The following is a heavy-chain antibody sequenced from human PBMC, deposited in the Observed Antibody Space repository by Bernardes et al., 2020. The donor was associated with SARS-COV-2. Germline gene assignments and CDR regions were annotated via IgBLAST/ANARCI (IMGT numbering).Heavy chain of an antibody. D-gene: IGHD6-25*01. Sequence: SETLSLTCTVSGGSISSYYWSWIRQPPGKGLEWIGYIYYSGSTNYNPSLKSRVTISVDTSKNQFSLKLSSVTAADTAVYYCARKIVAGSPFDYWGQGTLVTVSS. CDR1: GGSISSYY. V-gene: IGHV4-59*08. CDR3: ARKIVAGSPFDY. J-gene: IGHJ4*02. CDR2: IYYSGST.